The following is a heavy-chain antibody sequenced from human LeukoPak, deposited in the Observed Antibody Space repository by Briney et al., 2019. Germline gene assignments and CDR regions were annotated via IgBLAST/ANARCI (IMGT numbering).Heavy chain of an antibody. J-gene: IGHJ4*02. CDR2: ISDDGDYT. CDR3: AKMSSWRIVGTTIFDY. D-gene: IGHD1-26*01. Sequence: GGSLRLSCAASGFTFSSYAMSWVRQAPGKGLEWVSVISDDGDYTHYADSVKDRFTASKDISMDTLYLQMDSLRAEDTAIYYCAKMSSWRIVGTTIFDYWGQGTLVTVSS. CDR1: GFTFSSYA. V-gene: IGHV3-23*01.